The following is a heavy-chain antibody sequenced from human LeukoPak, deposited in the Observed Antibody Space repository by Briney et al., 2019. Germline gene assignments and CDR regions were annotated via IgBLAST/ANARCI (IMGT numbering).Heavy chain of an antibody. CDR1: GFTFSDAW. J-gene: IGHJ4*02. D-gene: IGHD3-22*01. Sequence: GGSLRLSCAASGFTFSDAWMNWVRQAPGKGLEGGGRINSKADSGTLDYAATVEGRFTISRDDSKNTVYMQMNSLKTEDTGVYYCCYYYDSSGSGDYWGQGTLVTVSS. V-gene: IGHV3-15*01. CDR2: INSKADSGTL. CDR3: CYYYDSSGSGDY.